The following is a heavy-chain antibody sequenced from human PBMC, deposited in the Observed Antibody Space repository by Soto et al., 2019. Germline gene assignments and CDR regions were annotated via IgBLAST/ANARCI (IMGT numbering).Heavy chain of an antibody. J-gene: IGHJ4*02. CDR1: GYTFSNFW. CDR3: ARSPRSSPYFDY. CDR2: IYPGDHET. V-gene: IGHV5-51*01. D-gene: IGHD6-13*01. Sequence: GESLKISCRCSGYTFSNFWIAWVRHLPGKGLEWMGIIYPGDHETRYSPSFHGKVTISADKSIDTAYLQWSSLEASDSAFYYCARSPRSSPYFDYWGQGALVTVSS.